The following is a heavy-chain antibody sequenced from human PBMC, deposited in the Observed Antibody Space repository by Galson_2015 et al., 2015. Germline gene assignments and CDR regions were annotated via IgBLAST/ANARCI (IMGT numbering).Heavy chain of an antibody. V-gene: IGHV3-23*01. CDR2: ISGSGGST. CDR1: GFTFSSYA. Sequence: SLRLSCAASGFTFSSYAMSWVRQAPGKGLEWVSAISGSGGSTYYADSVKGRFTISRDNSKNTLYLQMNSLRAEDTAVYYCAKNYGSGSYYKVYFQHWGQGTLVTVSS. CDR3: AKNYGSGSYYKVYFQH. D-gene: IGHD3-10*01. J-gene: IGHJ1*01.